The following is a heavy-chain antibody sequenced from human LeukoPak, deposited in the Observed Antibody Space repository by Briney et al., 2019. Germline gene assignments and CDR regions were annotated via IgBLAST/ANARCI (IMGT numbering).Heavy chain of an antibody. D-gene: IGHD1-1*01. V-gene: IGHV1-69*13. Sequence: ASVKVSCKASGGTFSSYAISWVRQAPGQGLEWMGGIIPIFGTANYAQKFQDRVTITADESTNTVYMKLSSLGSDDTAVYYCARGSVQTTNWFDPWGQGTPVTVSS. CDR1: GGTFSSYA. CDR2: IIPIFGTA. CDR3: ARGSVQTTNWFDP. J-gene: IGHJ5*02.